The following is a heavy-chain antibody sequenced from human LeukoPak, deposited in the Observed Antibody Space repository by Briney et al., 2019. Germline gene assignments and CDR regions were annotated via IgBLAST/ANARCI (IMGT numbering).Heavy chain of an antibody. V-gene: IGHV4-59*01. D-gene: IGHD6-19*01. J-gene: IGHJ3*02. Sequence: SETLSLTCTVSGGSISSNYWSWIRQPPGKGLEWIGYIYYSGGTNYNPSLKSRVTISVDTSKNQFSLKLTSVTAADTAVYYCARAVAAPGAFDIWGQGTMVTVSS. CDR3: ARAVAAPGAFDI. CDR2: IYYSGGT. CDR1: GGSISSNY.